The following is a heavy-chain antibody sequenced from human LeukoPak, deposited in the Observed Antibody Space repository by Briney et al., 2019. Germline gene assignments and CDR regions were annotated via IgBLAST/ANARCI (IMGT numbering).Heavy chain of an antibody. CDR1: GFTFSSYS. CDR2: ISSSSSSI. J-gene: IGHJ3*01. CDR3: ARDLVMRGQVVPASHAAFDV. Sequence: GGSLRLSCAASGFTFSSYSMNWVRQAAGKGLEWVSSISSSSSSIYYADSVKGRFTISRDNAKNSLCLQMNSLRAEDTAVYYCARDLVMRGQVVPASHAAFDVWGQGTMVTVSS. D-gene: IGHD2-2*01. V-gene: IGHV3-21*01.